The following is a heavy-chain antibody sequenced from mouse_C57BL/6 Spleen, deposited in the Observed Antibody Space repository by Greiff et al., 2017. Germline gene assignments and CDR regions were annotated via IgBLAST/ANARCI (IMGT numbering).Heavy chain of an antibody. CDR2: IHPNSGST. V-gene: IGHV1-64*01. Sequence: QVHVKQPGAELVKPGASVKLSCKASGYTFTSYWMHWVKQRPGQGLEWIGMIHPNSGSTNYNEKFKSKATLTADKSSSTAYMELRSLTSEDSAVYFCSPNYYGSTPFANRGQGALVTVSA. CDR3: SPNYYGSTPFAN. CDR1: GYTFTSYW. J-gene: IGHJ3*01. D-gene: IGHD1-1*01.